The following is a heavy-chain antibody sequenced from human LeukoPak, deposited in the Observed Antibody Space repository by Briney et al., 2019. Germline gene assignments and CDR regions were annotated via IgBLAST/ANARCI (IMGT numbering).Heavy chain of an antibody. D-gene: IGHD3-10*01. J-gene: IGHJ4*02. CDR2: IIGSGRST. V-gene: IGHV3-23*01. Sequence: GGPLNLSFEPPDFPFNGKVLTGVPQVQGKGRGGAQGIIGSGRSTYYADSVKGRFSISRDNSKNTVYLQMNSLRVEDTAVYFCAKGFNYYASGSHFDSWGQGTLVTVSS. CDR3: AKGFNYYASGSHFDS. CDR1: DFPFNGKV.